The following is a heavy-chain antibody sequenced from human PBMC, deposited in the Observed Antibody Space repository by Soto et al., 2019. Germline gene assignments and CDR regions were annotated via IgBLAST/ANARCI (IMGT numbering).Heavy chain of an antibody. CDR2: ISAHNGNT. CDR1: GYTFTNYG. Sequence: QVHLVQSGAEVKKPGASVKVSCKASGYTFTNYGFSWVRQAPGQGLEWMGWISAHNGNTNYAQTLRGRVTMTTDTSTSTAYMELRNLKSDDTAVYYCARDGSSSDYYYGMDVWGQGTTVTVSS. D-gene: IGHD6-6*01. CDR3: ARDGSSSDYYYGMDV. J-gene: IGHJ6*02. V-gene: IGHV1-18*01.